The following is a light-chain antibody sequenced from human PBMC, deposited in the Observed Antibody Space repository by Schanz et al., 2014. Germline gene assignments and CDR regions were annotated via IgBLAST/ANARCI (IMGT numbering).Light chain of an antibody. CDR2: EGS. J-gene: IGLJ2*01. Sequence: QSALTQPASVSGSPGQSITISCTGTSSDVGGYNYVSWYQQHPGKAPKLMIYEGSKRPSGVSNRFSGSKSGNTASLTISGLQAEDEADYYCASYANPRAFGGGTKLTVL. CDR1: SSDVGGYNY. V-gene: IGLV2-14*01. CDR3: ASYANPRA.